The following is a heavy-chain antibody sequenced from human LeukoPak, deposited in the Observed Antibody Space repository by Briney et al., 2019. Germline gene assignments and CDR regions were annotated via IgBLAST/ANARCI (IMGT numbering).Heavy chain of an antibody. Sequence: ASETLSLTCAVYGGSFSGYYWSWIRQPPGKGLEWIGEINHSGSTNYNPSLKSRVTISVDTPKNQFSLKLSSVTATDTGVYYCARNSLGDDYATGWFYYYMDVWGKGTTVTVSS. CDR1: GGSFSGYY. CDR3: ARNSLGDDYATGWFYYYMDV. J-gene: IGHJ6*03. D-gene: IGHD3-10*01. CDR2: INHSGST. V-gene: IGHV4-34*01.